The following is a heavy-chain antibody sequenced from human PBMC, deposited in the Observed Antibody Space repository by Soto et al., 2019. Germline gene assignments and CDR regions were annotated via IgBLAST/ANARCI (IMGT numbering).Heavy chain of an antibody. J-gene: IGHJ4*02. CDR3: ATSACNYYGSTGYHFEY. CDR2: ISGSGGST. V-gene: IGHV3-23*01. Sequence: PGGSLRLSCAASGFTFSSYAMSWVRQAPGKGLEWVSAISGSGGSTYYADSVKGRFTISRDNSKNTLYLQMNSLRAEDTAVYYCATSACNYYGSTGYHFEYWGQGTLVTVSS. D-gene: IGHD3-22*01. CDR1: GFTFSSYA.